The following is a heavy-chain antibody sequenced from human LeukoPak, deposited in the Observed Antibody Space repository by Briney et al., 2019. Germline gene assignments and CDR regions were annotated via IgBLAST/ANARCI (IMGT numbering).Heavy chain of an antibody. CDR3: ARPYSSGWYGDFDY. D-gene: IGHD6-19*01. V-gene: IGHV3-23*01. CDR1: GFTFSSYA. J-gene: IGHJ4*02. Sequence: PGGSLRLSCAASGFTFSSYAMSWVRQAPGKGLGWVSAISGSGGSTYYADSVKGRFTISRDNSKNTLYLQMNSLRVEDAAVYYCARPYSSGWYGDFDYWGQGTLVTVSS. CDR2: ISGSGGST.